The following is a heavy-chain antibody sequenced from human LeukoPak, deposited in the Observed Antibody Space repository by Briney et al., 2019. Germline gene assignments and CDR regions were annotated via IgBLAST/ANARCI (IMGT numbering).Heavy chain of an antibody. Sequence: AGGSLRLSCAASGFTFSSYGMSWVRQAPGKGLEWVSAISGSGGSTYYADSVKGRFTISRDNSKNTLYLQMNSLRAEDTAVYYCAKDQYQLPRGWFDPWGQGTLVTVSS. J-gene: IGHJ5*02. V-gene: IGHV3-23*01. CDR3: AKDQYQLPRGWFDP. CDR1: GFTFSSYG. D-gene: IGHD2-2*01. CDR2: ISGSGGST.